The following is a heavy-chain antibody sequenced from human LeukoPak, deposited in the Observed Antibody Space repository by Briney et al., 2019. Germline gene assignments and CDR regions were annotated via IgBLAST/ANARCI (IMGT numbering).Heavy chain of an antibody. CDR1: GFTFSSYS. Sequence: PGGSLRLSCAASGFTFSSYSMNWVRLAPGKGLEWVSYISSSRTTIYYADSVKGRFTISRDNAKNSLYLQMNSLRDEDTAVYYCAREGPGYSYGSSGYWGQGTLVTVSS. D-gene: IGHD5-18*01. V-gene: IGHV3-48*02. CDR3: AREGPGYSYGSSGY. CDR2: ISSSRTTI. J-gene: IGHJ4*02.